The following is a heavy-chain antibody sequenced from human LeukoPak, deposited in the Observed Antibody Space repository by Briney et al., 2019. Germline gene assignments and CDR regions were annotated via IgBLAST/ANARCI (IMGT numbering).Heavy chain of an antibody. CDR1: GYSISSVYY. V-gene: IGHV4-38-2*01. J-gene: IGHJ1*01. CDR3: ARLKSSSWYIHA. CDR2: IYHSGST. Sequence: SETLSLTCAVSGYSISSVYYWGWIWQPPGKGLEWIGSIYHSGSTYYNPSLKSRVTISVDTSKNQCSLKLSSVTAADTAVYYCARLKSSSWYIHAWGQGKLVTVSS. D-gene: IGHD6-13*01.